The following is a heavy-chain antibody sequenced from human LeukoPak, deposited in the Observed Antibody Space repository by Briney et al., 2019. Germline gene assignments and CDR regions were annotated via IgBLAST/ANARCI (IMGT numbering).Heavy chain of an antibody. CDR3: ARAGEWLVGMDY. J-gene: IGHJ4*02. D-gene: IGHD6-19*01. V-gene: IGHV4-61*02. CDR1: GDSISSGSNY. CDR2: IYTSGST. Sequence: PSETLSLTCTVSGDSISSGSNYWSWIRQPAGKGLEWIGRIYTSGSTYYNPSLKSRVTISVDTSKNQFSLKLSFVTAADTAVYYCARAGEWLVGMDYWGQGTLVTVSS.